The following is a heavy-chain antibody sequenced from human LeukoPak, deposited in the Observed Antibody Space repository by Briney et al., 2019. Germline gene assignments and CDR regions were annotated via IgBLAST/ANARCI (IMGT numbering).Heavy chain of an antibody. CDR2: ISSSSSYI. Sequence: GGSLRLSCAASGFTFSSYSMNWVRQAPGKGLEWVSSISSSSSYIYYADSVKGRFTISRDNAKNSLYLQMNSVRAEDTAVYYCARERRDCSSTSCYSVYFDYWGQGTLVTVSS. D-gene: IGHD2-2*01. CDR1: GFTFSSYS. CDR3: ARERRDCSSTSCYSVYFDY. J-gene: IGHJ4*02. V-gene: IGHV3-21*01.